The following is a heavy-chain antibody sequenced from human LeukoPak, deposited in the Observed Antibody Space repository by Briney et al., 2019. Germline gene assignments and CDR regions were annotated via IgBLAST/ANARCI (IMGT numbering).Heavy chain of an antibody. J-gene: IGHJ4*02. V-gene: IGHV4-34*01. CDR3: ARGRYSSSFAYYFDY. D-gene: IGHD6-6*01. Sequence: SETLSLTCAVYGGSFSGYYWSWIRQPPGRGLEWIGEINHSGSTNYNPSLKSRVTISVDTSKNQFSLKLSSVTAADTAVYYCARGRYSSSFAYYFDYWGQGTLVTVSS. CDR1: GGSFSGYY. CDR2: INHSGST.